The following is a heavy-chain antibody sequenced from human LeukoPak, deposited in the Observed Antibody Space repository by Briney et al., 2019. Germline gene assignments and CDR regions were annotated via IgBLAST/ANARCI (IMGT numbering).Heavy chain of an antibody. J-gene: IGHJ4*02. D-gene: IGHD2/OR15-2a*01. CDR1: GFMFSRHW. CDR2: IKQDGSER. V-gene: IGHV3-7*01. CDR3: ARDGGHSTDFDY. Sequence: TGGSLRLSCAPSGFMFSRHWMSWVRQAPGKGPEWVANIKQDGSERYYVDSVKGRFTISRDNAKNPLYLQMNSLRAEDTAVYYCARDGGHSTDFDYWGQGTLVTVSS.